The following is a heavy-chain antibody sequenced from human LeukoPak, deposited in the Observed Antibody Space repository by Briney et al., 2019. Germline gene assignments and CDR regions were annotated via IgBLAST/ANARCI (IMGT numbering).Heavy chain of an antibody. CDR2: ISWNSGSI. D-gene: IGHD4-23*01. Sequence: LGGSLSLSCAASGFPFDDYAMHWVRQAPGKGLEWVSGISWNSGSISYADSVKGRFTISRDNAKNSLYLQMNSLRAEDTALYYCAKDSTRQYGGNSGLFDYWGQGTLVTVSS. J-gene: IGHJ4*02. V-gene: IGHV3-9*01. CDR1: GFPFDDYA. CDR3: AKDSTRQYGGNSGLFDY.